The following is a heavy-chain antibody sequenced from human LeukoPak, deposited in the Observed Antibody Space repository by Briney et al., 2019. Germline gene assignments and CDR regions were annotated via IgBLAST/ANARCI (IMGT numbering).Heavy chain of an antibody. D-gene: IGHD2-15*01. CDR3: AGGVVVAFN. CDR2: ISVAGGTT. J-gene: IGHJ4*02. CDR1: GFTFNNNA. Sequence: GGSLRLSCAASGFTFNNNAMSWVRQAPGKGLEWVSAISVAGGTTYYADAVTCRLTISRDNSKNTLYLQMNSLRAEDTAVYYCAGGVVVAFNCGQGTLVTVSS. V-gene: IGHV3-23*01.